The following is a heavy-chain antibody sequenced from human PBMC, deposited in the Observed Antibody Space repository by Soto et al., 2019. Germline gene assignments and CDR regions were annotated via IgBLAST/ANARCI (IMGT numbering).Heavy chain of an antibody. V-gene: IGHV4-59*01. CDR2: IYDSGST. J-gene: IGHJ4*02. CDR3: AAPPRY. Sequence: SETLSLTCTVSGGSISSYYWSWIRQPPGKGLEWIGYIYDSGSTNYNPSLKSRDNKSVGTSKNQFSLKLTSVTAADTAVYYCAAPPRYWGQGTLVTVSS. CDR1: GGSISSYY. D-gene: IGHD6-6*01.